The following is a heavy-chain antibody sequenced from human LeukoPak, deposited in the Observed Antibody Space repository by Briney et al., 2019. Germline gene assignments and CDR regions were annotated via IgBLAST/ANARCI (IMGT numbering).Heavy chain of an antibody. D-gene: IGHD2-8*02. CDR3: ARVHAGGSFYSDY. J-gene: IGHJ4*02. Sequence: KLRKTLSLTCTVSGGSISSSSYYWGWIRQPPGKGLEWIGSIYYSGSTYYNPSLKSRVTISVDTSKNQFSLKLSSVTAADTAVYYCARVHAGGSFYSDYWGQGTLGTVSS. CDR1: GGSISSSSYY. V-gene: IGHV4-39*01. CDR2: IYYSGST.